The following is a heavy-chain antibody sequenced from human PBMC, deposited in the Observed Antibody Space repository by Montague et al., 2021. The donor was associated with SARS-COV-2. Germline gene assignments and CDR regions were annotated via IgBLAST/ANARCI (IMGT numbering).Heavy chain of an antibody. D-gene: IGHD3-10*01. CDR2: ISSSSSYI. Sequence: SLRLSCAASGFTFSSYSMNWVRQAPGKGLEWVSSISSSSSYIYYADSVKGRFTISRDNAKNSLYLQMNSLSAEDTAVYYCARAAVRGVIEHIYGMDVWGQGNTVTVSS. CDR3: ARAAVRGVIEHIYGMDV. CDR1: GFTFSSYS. V-gene: IGHV3-21*01. J-gene: IGHJ6*02.